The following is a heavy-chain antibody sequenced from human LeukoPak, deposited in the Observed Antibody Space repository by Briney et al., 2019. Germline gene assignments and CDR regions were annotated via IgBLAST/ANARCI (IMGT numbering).Heavy chain of an antibody. Sequence: SSRKVSCNASGGTFNNNAFSLVRQAPGQGLGRMGKIILNLDRTNYAQKFKGRVTMTADSSTSTAYMDLSSVTSEDTAVYYCARSGAHGWIFDYWGQGTLVTVSS. V-gene: IGHV1-69*04. CDR2: IILNLDRT. J-gene: IGHJ4*02. CDR3: ARSGAHGWIFDY. CDR1: GGTFNNNA. D-gene: IGHD5-12*01.